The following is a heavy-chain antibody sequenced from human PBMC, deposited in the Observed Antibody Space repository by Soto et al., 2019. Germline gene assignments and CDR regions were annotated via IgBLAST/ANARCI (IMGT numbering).Heavy chain of an antibody. CDR2: ISAYNGNT. V-gene: IGHV1-18*01. CDR3: GRDPDIFDC. Sequence: QVQLVQSGAEVKKPGASVKVSCKASGYTFTSYGISWVRQAPAQGLEWMGWISAYNGNTNYAQKLQGRATMTTDTSTGTDYIELRSLGSAPTAVYYLGRDPDIFDCSGQGTLVTVSS. D-gene: IGHD2-15*01. CDR1: GYTFTSYG. J-gene: IGHJ4*02.